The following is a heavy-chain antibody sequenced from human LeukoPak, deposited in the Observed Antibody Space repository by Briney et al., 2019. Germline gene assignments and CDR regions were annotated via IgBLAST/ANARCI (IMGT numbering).Heavy chain of an antibody. CDR1: GYTFTSYT. CDR2: INAGNGNT. Sequence: ASVKVSCKASGYTFTSYTIHWVRQAPGQRREWMGWINAGNGNTIYSQKFQGRVTITRDTSESTAYMELSSLRTEDTAVYYCAKDQKAGTGRSLSDYWGQGTLVTVSS. V-gene: IGHV1-3*01. CDR3: AKDQKAGTGRSLSDY. J-gene: IGHJ4*02. D-gene: IGHD6-13*01.